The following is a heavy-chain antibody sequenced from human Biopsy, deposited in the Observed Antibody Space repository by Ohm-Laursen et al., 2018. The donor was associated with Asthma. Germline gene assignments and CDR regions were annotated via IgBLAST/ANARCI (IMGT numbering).Heavy chain of an antibody. Sequence: SVKVSCKSLGGTFNTYVIGWVRQAPGQGLEWMGGINSVFGTTTYPQKFQDRVTITVDDSTSTVYMELSSLRSEDTAVYYCARKAGSCISRTCYSLDFWGQGTLVTVSP. CDR3: ARKAGSCISRTCYSLDF. D-gene: IGHD2-2*01. J-gene: IGHJ4*02. CDR1: GGTFNTYV. CDR2: INSVFGTT. V-gene: IGHV1-69*13.